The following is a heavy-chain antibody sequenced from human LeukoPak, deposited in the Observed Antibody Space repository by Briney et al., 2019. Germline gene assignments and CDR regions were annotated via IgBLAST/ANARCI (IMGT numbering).Heavy chain of an antibody. CDR3: ARHSNWGSDAFDI. Sequence: SETLSLTCAVYGGSFSGYYWSWIRQPPGKGLEWIGEINHSGSTNYNPSLKSRVTISVDTSKNQFSLKLSSVTAADTAVYYCARHSNWGSDAFDIWGQGTMVTVSS. J-gene: IGHJ3*02. D-gene: IGHD7-27*01. CDR1: GGSFSGYY. V-gene: IGHV4-34*01. CDR2: INHSGST.